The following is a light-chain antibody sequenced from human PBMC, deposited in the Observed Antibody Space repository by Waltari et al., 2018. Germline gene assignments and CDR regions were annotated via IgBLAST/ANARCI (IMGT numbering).Light chain of an antibody. V-gene: IGLV3-21*02. Sequence: SYVLTQPPSVSVAPGQTARISCVGNNIGSKSVNWYQQKADQAPVLVVYDDSARPSGIPERFSGSNSGNTATLTISRVEAGDEADYSCQLWDSSPVFGGGTKLTVL. CDR1: NIGSKS. CDR2: DDS. J-gene: IGLJ2*01. CDR3: QLWDSSPV.